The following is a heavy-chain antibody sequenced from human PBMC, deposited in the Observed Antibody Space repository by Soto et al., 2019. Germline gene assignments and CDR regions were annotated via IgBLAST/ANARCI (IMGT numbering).Heavy chain of an antibody. CDR2: IYHSGSA. D-gene: IGHD4-17*01. CDR1: GDSINSRNW. V-gene: IGHV4-4*02. J-gene: IGHJ5*02. Sequence: QVQLQESGPGLVKPSGTLSLSCAVSGDSINSRNWWTWVRQSPGKGLEWIGEIYHSGSANYNPSLKSRVTMSVDKSKNHFSLNLTSVTAADPAVYYCATGDAPTVKTINYYDPWGQGLLGTVSS. CDR3: ATGDAPTVKTINYYDP.